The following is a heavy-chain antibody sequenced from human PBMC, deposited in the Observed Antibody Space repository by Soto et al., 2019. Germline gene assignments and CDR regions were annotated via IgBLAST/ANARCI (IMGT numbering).Heavy chain of an antibody. Sequence: PGGSLRLSCAGSGFAFSDYFITWIRQAPGKGLEWISYINNDATYRKYADSVKGRFTVSRDNAKNSVFLQMNSLRPEDTALYYCGKGDTIFGVVDDWGPGTLVTVSS. CDR2: INNDATYR. V-gene: IGHV3-11*06. CDR1: GFAFSDYF. J-gene: IGHJ4*02. D-gene: IGHD3-3*01. CDR3: GKGDTIFGVVDD.